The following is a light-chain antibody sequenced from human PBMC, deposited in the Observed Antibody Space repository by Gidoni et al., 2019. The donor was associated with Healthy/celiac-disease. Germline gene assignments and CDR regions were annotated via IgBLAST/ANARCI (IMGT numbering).Light chain of an antibody. V-gene: IGKV1-5*03. CDR2: KAS. Sequence: DTQITQSPSTLSASVGDRVTITCRASQSISSWLAWYQQKPGKAPKLLIYKASSLESGVPSRFSGSGSGTEFTLTISSLQPDDFATYYCQQYNNYWTFGQGTKVEIK. J-gene: IGKJ1*01. CDR1: QSISSW. CDR3: QQYNNYWT.